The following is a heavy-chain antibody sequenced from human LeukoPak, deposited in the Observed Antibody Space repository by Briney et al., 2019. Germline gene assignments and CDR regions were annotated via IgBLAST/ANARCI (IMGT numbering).Heavy chain of an antibody. V-gene: IGHV3-23*01. Sequence: ETLSLTCTVSGGSISSSSYYWGWIRQPPGKGLEWVSTISVSGGNTYYADSVKGRFTISRDNSKNTLYLQMNSLRAEDTAVYYCAKGEASSSGRPYYFDNWGQGTLVTVSS. J-gene: IGHJ4*02. CDR3: AKGEASSSGRPYYFDN. CDR1: GGSISSSSYY. D-gene: IGHD6-19*01. CDR2: ISVSGGNT.